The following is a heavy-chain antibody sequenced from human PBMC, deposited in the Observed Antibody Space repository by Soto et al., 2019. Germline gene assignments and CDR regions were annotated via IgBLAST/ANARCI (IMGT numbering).Heavy chain of an antibody. CDR3: ARDSGSSGVTWFDP. CDR2: ISSSSSYI. J-gene: IGHJ5*02. CDR1: GFTFSSYS. Sequence: EVQLVESGGGLVKPGGSLRLSCAASGFTFSSYSMNWVRQAPGKGLEWVSSISSSSSYIYYADSVKGRFTISRDNAKNSLYLQMNSLRAEDTAVYYCARDSGSSGVTWFDPWGQGTLVTVSS. V-gene: IGHV3-21*01. D-gene: IGHD6-6*01.